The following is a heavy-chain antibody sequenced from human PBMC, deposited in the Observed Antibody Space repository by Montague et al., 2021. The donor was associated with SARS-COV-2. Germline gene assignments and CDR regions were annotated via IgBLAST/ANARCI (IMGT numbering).Heavy chain of an antibody. D-gene: IGHD4-17*01. V-gene: IGHV4-61*02. CDR3: ARDYGDYSYYYGLDV. Sequence: TLSLTCTVSGGSIRSGSYYWSWIRQPAGKGLEWIGRIYSSGSTNYNPSLKSRVTMSVDTSKNQFSLKVSSVTAADTAVYYCARDYGDYSYYYGLDVWSHGTTVTVSS. J-gene: IGHJ6*02. CDR2: IYSSGST. CDR1: GGSIRSGSYY.